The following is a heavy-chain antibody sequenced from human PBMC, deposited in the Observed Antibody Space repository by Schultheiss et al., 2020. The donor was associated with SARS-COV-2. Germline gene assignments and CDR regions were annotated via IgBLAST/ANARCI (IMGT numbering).Heavy chain of an antibody. CDR3: ARDLGYCSGGSCMGDYYYYYGMDV. J-gene: IGHJ6*02. CDR1: GYTFTGYY. CDR2: INPNSGGT. D-gene: IGHD2-15*01. V-gene: IGHV1-2*04. Sequence: ASVKVSCKASGYTFTGYYMHWVRQAPGQGLEWMGWINPNSGGTNYAQKFQGWVTMTRDTSISTAYMELSRLRSDDTAVYYCARDLGYCSGGSCMGDYYYYYGMDVWGQGTTVTVSS.